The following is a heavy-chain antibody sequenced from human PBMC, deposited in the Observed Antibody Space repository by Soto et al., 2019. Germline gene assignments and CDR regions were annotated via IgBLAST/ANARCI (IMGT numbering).Heavy chain of an antibody. CDR2: ISSSSSTI. J-gene: IGHJ4*02. CDR1: GFTFSSYS. Sequence: EVQLVESGGGLVQPGGSLRLSCAASGFTFSSYSMNWVRQAPGKGLEWVSYISSSSSTIYYADSVKGRFTISRDNAKNSLYLQMNSLRDEDTAVYYCARGGRGCYYGSGSYYKGVDYWGQGTLVTVSS. D-gene: IGHD3-10*01. CDR3: ARGGRGCYYGSGSYYKGVDY. V-gene: IGHV3-48*02.